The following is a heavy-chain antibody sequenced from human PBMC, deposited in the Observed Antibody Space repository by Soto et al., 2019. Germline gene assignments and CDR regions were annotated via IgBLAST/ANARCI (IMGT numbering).Heavy chain of an antibody. Sequence: QLQLQESGPGLVKPSETLSLTCTVSRGSIRSGSYFWGWIRQPPGKGLEYIGSIYYSGTTYYNPSLKSRVTISMDTSKNHFSLKLTSVTAADTAVYYCAAYPGGRDSEGAHAFDIWGQGTMVTVSS. CDR1: RGSIRSGSYF. CDR3: AAYPGGRDSEGAHAFDI. D-gene: IGHD2-15*01. CDR2: IYYSGTT. J-gene: IGHJ3*02. V-gene: IGHV4-39*01.